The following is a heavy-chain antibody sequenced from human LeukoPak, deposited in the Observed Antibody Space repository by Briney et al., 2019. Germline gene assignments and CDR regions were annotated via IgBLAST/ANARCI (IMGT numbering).Heavy chain of an antibody. D-gene: IGHD3-10*01. J-gene: IGHJ5*02. CDR1: GYSFTSYW. CDR3: ARLRYTVQGLNWFDP. Sequence: GESLKISCKGSGYSFTSYWIGWVRQMPGEGLEWMGIIYSGDSDTRYSPSFQGQVTISADKSISTAYLQWSSLKASDTAMYYCARLRYTVQGLNWFDPWGQGTLVTVSS. V-gene: IGHV5-51*01. CDR2: IYSGDSDT.